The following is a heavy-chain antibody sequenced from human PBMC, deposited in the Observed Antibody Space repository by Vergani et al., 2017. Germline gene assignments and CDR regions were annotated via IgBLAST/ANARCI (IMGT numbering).Heavy chain of an antibody. CDR3: ARDEAWYSSSWYGY. CDR1: GFTFSSYA. J-gene: IGHJ4*02. V-gene: IGHV3-30-3*01. CDR2: ISYDGSNK. Sequence: QVQLVESGGGVVQPGRSLRLSCAASGFTFSSYAMHWVRPAPGKGLEWVEVISYDGSNKYYADSVKGRFTISRDNSKNTLYLQMNSLRAEDTAVYYCARDEAWYSSSWYGYWGQGTLVTVSS. D-gene: IGHD6-13*01.